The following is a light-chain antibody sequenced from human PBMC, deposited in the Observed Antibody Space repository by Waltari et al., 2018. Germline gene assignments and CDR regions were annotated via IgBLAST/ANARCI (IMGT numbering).Light chain of an antibody. CDR3: QQRSNWPPAT. CDR2: DAS. V-gene: IGKV3-11*01. J-gene: IGKJ1*01. CDR1: QSVSSY. Sequence: EIVLTQSPATLSLSPGERATLSCRASQSVSSYLAWYQQKPGQAPRLLIYDASNRATGIPARFSGSGSGTDFTLTISSLESEDFAVYYCQQRSNWPPATFGQGTKVEIK.